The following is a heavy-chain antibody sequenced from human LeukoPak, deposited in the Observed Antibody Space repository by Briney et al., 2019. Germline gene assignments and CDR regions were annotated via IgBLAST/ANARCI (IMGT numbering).Heavy chain of an antibody. Sequence: GGSLRLSCAASGLTFSSYAMSWVRQAPGKGLEWVSAISGSGGSTYYADSVKGRFTISRDNSKNTLYLQMNSLRAEDTAVYYCANGGTLTPCAYWGQGTLVTVSS. D-gene: IGHD1-1*01. V-gene: IGHV3-23*01. J-gene: IGHJ4*02. CDR3: ANGGTLTPCAY. CDR2: ISGSGGST. CDR1: GLTFSSYA.